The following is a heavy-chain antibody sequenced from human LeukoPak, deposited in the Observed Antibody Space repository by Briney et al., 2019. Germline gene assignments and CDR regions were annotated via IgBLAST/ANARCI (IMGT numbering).Heavy chain of an antibody. D-gene: IGHD3-22*01. CDR2: INHSGST. CDR1: GGSFSGYY. CDR3: AREKRTILLRPSDSSGYSRPFDY. V-gene: IGHV4-34*01. Sequence: PSETLSLTXAVYGGSFSGYYWSWIRQPPGKGLEWIGVINHSGSTNYNPSLKSRVTISVDTSKNQFSLKLSSVTAADTAVYYCAREKRTILLRPSDSSGYSRPFDYWGQGTLVTVSS. J-gene: IGHJ4*02.